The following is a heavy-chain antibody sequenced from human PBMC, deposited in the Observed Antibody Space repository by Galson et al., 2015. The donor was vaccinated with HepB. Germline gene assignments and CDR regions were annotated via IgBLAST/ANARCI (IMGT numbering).Heavy chain of an antibody. CDR3: AAYGSGSGDAFDI. J-gene: IGHJ3*02. V-gene: IGHV3-23*01. D-gene: IGHD3-10*01. CDR2: ISGSGGST. CDR1: GFTFSSYA. Sequence: CAASGFTFSSYAMSWVRQAPGKGLEWVSAISGSGGSTYYADSVKGRFTISRGNSKNTLYLQMNSLRAEDTAVYYCAAYGSGSGDAFDIWGQGTMVTVSS.